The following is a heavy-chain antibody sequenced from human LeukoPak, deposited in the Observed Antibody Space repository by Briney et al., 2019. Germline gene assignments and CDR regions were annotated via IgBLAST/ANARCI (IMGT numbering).Heavy chain of an antibody. D-gene: IGHD1-26*01. V-gene: IGHV3-48*01. CDR2: ISRSSSAI. Sequence: PGGSLRLSCAASGFTFSSYSMSWVRQAPGKGLEWVSYISRSSSAIYYADSVKGRFTISRDNAKNSLYLQMDSLRAEDTALYYCVRDKKWDLPHYADYWGQGTLVTVSS. CDR1: GFTFSSYS. CDR3: VRDKKWDLPHYADY. J-gene: IGHJ4*02.